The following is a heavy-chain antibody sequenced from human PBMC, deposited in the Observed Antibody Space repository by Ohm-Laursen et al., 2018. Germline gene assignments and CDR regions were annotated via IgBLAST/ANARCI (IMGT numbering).Heavy chain of an antibody. D-gene: IGHD2-15*01. CDR2: IRWNSGSI. J-gene: IGHJ4*02. V-gene: IGHV3-9*01. Sequence: SLRLSCSASGFTFDDYAMHWVRQAPGKGLEWVSGIRWNSGSIGYADSVKGRFTISRDNARNSPYLQMNSLRAEDTALYYCTKAYGVRVEAAIASFDFWGQGTLVTVSS. CDR3: TKAYGVRVEAAIASFDF. CDR1: GFTFDDYA.